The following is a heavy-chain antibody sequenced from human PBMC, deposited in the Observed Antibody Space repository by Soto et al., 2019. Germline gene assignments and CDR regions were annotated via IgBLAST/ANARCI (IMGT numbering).Heavy chain of an antibody. CDR3: AHAGDYDLLTFDH. J-gene: IGHJ4*02. Sequence: QITLKESGPTLVRPAQTLTLTCDFSGFSLSTYHMGVAWTRQPPGKALEWLALIYWDDDKRYSPSLKDSLAISKDTSSNQVVLTITNIDPGDSATYFCAHAGDYDLLTFDHWGPGTLVTVSS. D-gene: IGHD4-17*01. CDR2: IYWDDDK. V-gene: IGHV2-5*02. CDR1: GFSLSTYHMG.